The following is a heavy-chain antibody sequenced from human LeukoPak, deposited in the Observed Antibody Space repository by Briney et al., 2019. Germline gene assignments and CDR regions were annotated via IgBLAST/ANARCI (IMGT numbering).Heavy chain of an antibody. J-gene: IGHJ4*02. CDR3: ARAKGFDY. Sequence: SETLSLTCAVYGGSFSGYYWSWIRQPPGKGLEWIGEINHSGSTNYNPSLKSRVTISVDTSKNQFSLKLSSVTAVDTAVYYCARAKGFDYWGQGTLVTVSS. CDR2: INHSGST. CDR1: GGSFSGYY. V-gene: IGHV4-34*01.